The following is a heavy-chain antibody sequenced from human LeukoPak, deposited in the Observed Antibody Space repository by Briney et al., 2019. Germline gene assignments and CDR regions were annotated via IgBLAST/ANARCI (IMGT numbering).Heavy chain of an antibody. V-gene: IGHV3-21*01. D-gene: IGHD1-7*01. J-gene: IGHJ3*02. CDR1: GFTFSSYS. CDR3: AASVIGITGTVDAFDI. CDR2: ISSSSSYI. Sequence: KPGGSLRLSCVASGFTFSSYSMNWVRQAPGKGLEWVSSISSSSSYIYYADSVKGRFTISRDNAKNSLYLQMNSLRAEDTAVYYCAASVIGITGTVDAFDIWGQGTMVTVSS.